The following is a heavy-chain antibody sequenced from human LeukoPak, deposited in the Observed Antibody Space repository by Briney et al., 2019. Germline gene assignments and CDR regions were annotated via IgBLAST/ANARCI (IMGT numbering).Heavy chain of an antibody. J-gene: IGHJ4*02. D-gene: IGHD6-19*01. CDR1: GGSVSSDY. V-gene: IGHV4-59*02. CDR2: IYHPTTT. Sequence: PSETLSLTCSVSGGSVSSDYWSWIRHSSGTGLEWIGYIYHPTTTNYNPSLKSRVSMSLDTSKNQFSLDLTSVTAADTAMYFCATGHSSGWFDFWGRGTLVTVSS. CDR3: ATGHSSGWFDF.